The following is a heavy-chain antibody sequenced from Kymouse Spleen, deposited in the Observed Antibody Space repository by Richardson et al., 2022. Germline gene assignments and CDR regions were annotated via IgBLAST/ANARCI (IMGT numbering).Heavy chain of an antibody. CDR1: GGSISSSSYY. V-gene: IGHV4-39*01. D-gene: IGHD1-7*01. CDR3: ASEVTGTTRDY. CDR2: IYYSGST. Sequence: QLQLQESGPGLVKPSETLSLTCTVSGGSISSSSYYWGWIRQPPGKGLEWIGSIYYSGSTYYNPSLKSRVTISVDTSKNQFSLKLSSVTAADTAVYYCASEVTGTTRDYWGQGTLVTVSS. J-gene: IGHJ4*02.